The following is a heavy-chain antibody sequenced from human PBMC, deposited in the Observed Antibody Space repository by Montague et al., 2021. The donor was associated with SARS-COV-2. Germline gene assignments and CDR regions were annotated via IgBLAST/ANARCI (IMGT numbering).Heavy chain of an antibody. CDR2: IYYSGST. J-gene: IGHJ6*02. Sequence: SETLSLTCTVSGGSISSSSHYWGWIRQPPGKGLEWIGTIYYSGSTYYNASLKSRVTISVDTSRNQFSLRLTSVTAADTAVYYCARQLRDSWIWRVGDYNNCGMDVWGQGTTVSVSS. D-gene: IGHD1-20*01. CDR1: GGSISSSSHY. CDR3: ARQLRDSWIWRVGDYNNCGMDV. V-gene: IGHV4-39*01.